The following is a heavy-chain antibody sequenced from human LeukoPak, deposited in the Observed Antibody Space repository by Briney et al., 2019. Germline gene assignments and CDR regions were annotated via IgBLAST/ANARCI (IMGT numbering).Heavy chain of an antibody. J-gene: IGHJ4*02. V-gene: IGHV3-21*01. CDR2: ISSSGNYI. CDR3: ARRTNYDFDC. CDR1: GFTFSSYT. Sequence: GGSLRLSCAASGFTFSSYTMNWVRQAPGKGLEWVSSISSSGNYIYYADSLKGRFTISRDNAKNSLFLQINSLRAEDTAIYYCARRTNYDFDCWGQGTLVPVSS. D-gene: IGHD2-8*01.